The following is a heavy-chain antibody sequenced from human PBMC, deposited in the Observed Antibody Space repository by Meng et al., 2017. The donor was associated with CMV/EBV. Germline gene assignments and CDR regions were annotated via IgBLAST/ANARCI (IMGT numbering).Heavy chain of an antibody. Sequence: SVKVSCKASGGTFSSYAISWVRQAPGQGLEWMGGIIPILDIANYAQKFQGRVTITADKSTSTAYMELSSLRSEDTAVYYCAREPSNCSSTSCYLREIDYWGQGTLVNVSS. CDR3: AREPSNCSSTSCYLREIDY. CDR2: IIPILDIA. D-gene: IGHD2-2*01. J-gene: IGHJ4*02. V-gene: IGHV1-69*10. CDR1: GGTFSSYA.